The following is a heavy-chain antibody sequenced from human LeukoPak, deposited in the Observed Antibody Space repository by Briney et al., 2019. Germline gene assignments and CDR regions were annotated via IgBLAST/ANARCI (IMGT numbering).Heavy chain of an antibody. D-gene: IGHD1-26*01. CDR2: IYYTGIT. CDR3: ARHVVGDGMDV. J-gene: IGHJ6*02. V-gene: IGHV4-59*08. Sequence: SSETLSLTCTVSGGSISGYHWTWIRQSPGKGLEWIGHIYYTGITSYNPSLKSRVTISVDTSKNQFSLKLSSVTAADTAVYYCARHVVGDGMDVWGQGTTVTVSS. CDR1: GGSISGYH.